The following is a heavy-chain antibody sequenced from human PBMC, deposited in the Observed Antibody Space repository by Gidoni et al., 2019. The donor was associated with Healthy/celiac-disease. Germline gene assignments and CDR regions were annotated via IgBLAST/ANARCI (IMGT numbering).Heavy chain of an antibody. CDR3: ARVSLGSYLKD. Sequence: QVQLQESGPGLVKPSETLSLTCTVSGGSISSYYWSWIRQPPGKGLEWIGYIYYSGSTNYNPSLKSRVTISVDTSKNQFSLKLSSVTAADTAVYYCARVSLGSYLKDWGQGTLVTVSS. V-gene: IGHV4-59*01. CDR1: GGSISSYY. J-gene: IGHJ4*02. D-gene: IGHD1-26*01. CDR2: IYYSGST.